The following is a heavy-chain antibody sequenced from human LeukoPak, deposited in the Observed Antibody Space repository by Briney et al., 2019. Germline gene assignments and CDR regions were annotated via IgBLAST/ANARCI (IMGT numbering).Heavy chain of an antibody. CDR1: GYTFTGYY. D-gene: IGHD2/OR15-2a*01. J-gene: IGHJ4*02. V-gene: IGHV1-2*02. Sequence: ASVKVSCKASGYTFTGYYMHWVRQAPGQGLEWMGWINPNSGGTNYAQKFQGRVTMTRDTSISTAYMELRSLRSDDTAVYYCARIEKEKGAFDYWGQGTLVTVSS. CDR2: INPNSGGT. CDR3: ARIEKEKGAFDY.